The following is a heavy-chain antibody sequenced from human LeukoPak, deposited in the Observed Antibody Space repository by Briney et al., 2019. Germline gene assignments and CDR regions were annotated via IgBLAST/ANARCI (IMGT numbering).Heavy chain of an antibody. CDR1: GFTFSSYG. CDR3: AKESALYSGGGYFDY. J-gene: IGHJ4*02. V-gene: IGHV3-30*18. D-gene: IGHD2-8*01. CDR2: MAYDGSNR. Sequence: GRSLRLSCAASGFTFSSYGMHWVRQAPGKGLEWVAVMAYDGSNRYYADSVKGRFTISRGNSKNTLYLQMNSPRAEDTAVYYCAKESALYSGGGYFDYWGQGTLVTVSS.